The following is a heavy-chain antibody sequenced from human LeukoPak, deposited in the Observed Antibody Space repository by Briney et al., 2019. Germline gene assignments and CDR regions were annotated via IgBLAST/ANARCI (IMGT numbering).Heavy chain of an antibody. D-gene: IGHD3-22*01. J-gene: IGHJ6*02. CDR2: IYNGGST. Sequence: GGSLRLSCAASGFTVSSNYMSWVRQAPGKGLEWVSVIYNGGSTYYADSVKGRFTISRDNSKNTLYLQMNSLRAEDTAVYYCARGYYYATSGYSPFYCYYGIDVWGQGTTVTVSS. V-gene: IGHV3-53*01. CDR1: GFTVSSNY. CDR3: ARGYYYATSGYSPFYCYYGIDV.